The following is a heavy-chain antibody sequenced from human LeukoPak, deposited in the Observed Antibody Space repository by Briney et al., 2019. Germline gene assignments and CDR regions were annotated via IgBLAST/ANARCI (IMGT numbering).Heavy chain of an antibody. CDR3: VGHSGWYFGY. V-gene: IGHV4-4*02. J-gene: IGHJ4*02. D-gene: IGHD6-19*01. CDR2: IHHGGSS. Sequence: SETLSLTCAVSGDSVSGSFWWSWVRQPPHKGLEWIGEIHHGGSSNYNPSLESRVIISLDGSKNLLSLELSSVTAADTAVYYCVGHSGWYFGYWGQGTLVTVSS. CDR1: GDSVSGSFW.